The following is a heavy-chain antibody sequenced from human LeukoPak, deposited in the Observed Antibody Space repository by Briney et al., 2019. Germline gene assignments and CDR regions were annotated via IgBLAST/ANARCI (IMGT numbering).Heavy chain of an antibody. D-gene: IGHD1-7*01. CDR2: ISRTSEST. V-gene: IGHV3-21*01. CDR1: GFSFNTYS. CDR3: ARGATDTTRWFDP. Sequence: GSLRLSCAASGFSFNTYSMTWVRQAPGKGLEWVSIISRTSESTFYADSVKGRFTISRDNAKNSLYLQMNGLRADDTATYYCARGATDTTRWFDPWGQGTLVTVSS. J-gene: IGHJ5*02.